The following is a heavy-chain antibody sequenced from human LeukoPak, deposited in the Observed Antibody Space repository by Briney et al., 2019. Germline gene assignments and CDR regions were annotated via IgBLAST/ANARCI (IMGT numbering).Heavy chain of an antibody. V-gene: IGHV3-11*04. J-gene: IGHJ5*02. CDR1: GFTVSSNY. CDR3: ARGLLVPAVGWFDP. Sequence: PGGSLRLSCAASGFTVSSNYMSWIRQAPGKGLEWVSYISSSGSTIYYADSVKGRFAISRDNAKNSLYLQMNSLRAEDTAVYYCARGLLVPAVGWFDPWGQGTLVTVSS. D-gene: IGHD2-2*01. CDR2: ISSSGSTI.